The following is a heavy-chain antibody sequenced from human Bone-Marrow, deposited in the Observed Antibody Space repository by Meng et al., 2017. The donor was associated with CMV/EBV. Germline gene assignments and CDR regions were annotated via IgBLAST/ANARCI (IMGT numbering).Heavy chain of an antibody. Sequence: GESLKISCAASGFTFSSYWMSWVRQAPGKGLEWVANIKQDGSEKYYVDSVKGRFTISRDNAKNSLYLQMNSLRAEDTAVYYCARAIRGPIFGTTEQLYYFEYWGQGPLVTVSS. CDR2: IKQDGSEK. V-gene: IGHV3-7*01. CDR1: GFTFSSYW. J-gene: IGHJ4*02. CDR3: ARAIRGPIFGTTEQLYYFEY. D-gene: IGHD3-3*01.